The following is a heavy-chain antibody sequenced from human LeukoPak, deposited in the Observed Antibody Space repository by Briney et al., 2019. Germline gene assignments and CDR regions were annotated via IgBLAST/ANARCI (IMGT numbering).Heavy chain of an antibody. CDR1: GGSISSYY. V-gene: IGHV4-59*01. D-gene: IGHD3-10*01. J-gene: IGHJ6*03. CDR2: VYYSGCT. Sequence: PSETLSLTCTVSGGSISSYYWSWIRQPPGKGLEWIGYVYYSGCTNYNPSLKSRVTISVHTSKNQFSLKLSSVTAADTAVYYCARTTMVRGTYYMDVWGKGTTVTISS. CDR3: ARTTMVRGTYYMDV.